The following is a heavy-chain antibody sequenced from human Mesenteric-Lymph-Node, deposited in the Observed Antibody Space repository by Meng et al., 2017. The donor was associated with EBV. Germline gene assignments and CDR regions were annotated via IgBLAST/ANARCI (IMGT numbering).Heavy chain of an antibody. J-gene: IGHJ5*02. D-gene: IGHD5-24*01. CDR1: GFTFSDYY. CDR2: ITSTGSGT. V-gene: IGHV3-11*01. CDR3: ARGSSGYIAWFDP. Sequence: QVQLVESGGGLVKPGGSLRLSCAASGFTFSDYYMTWMRQAPGKGLEWISHITSTGSGTYYGDSVKGRFTVSRDNAKKSLYLQMNSLRDEDTAVYYCARGSSGYIAWFDPWGQGTLVTVSS.